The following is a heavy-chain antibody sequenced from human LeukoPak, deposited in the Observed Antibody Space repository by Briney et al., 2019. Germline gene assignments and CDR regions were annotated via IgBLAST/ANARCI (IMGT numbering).Heavy chain of an antibody. CDR1: GFTFSTYA. D-gene: IGHD6-13*01. CDR2: ISGSGNST. Sequence: PGGSLRLSCAASGFTFSTYAMSWVRQAPGKGLEWVSGISGSGNSTYYADSVKGRFTISRDNSKNTLYLQMNSLRAEDTAVYYCAKVAAGRWFFDYWGQGTLVTVSS. CDR3: AKVAAGRWFFDY. J-gene: IGHJ4*02. V-gene: IGHV3-23*01.